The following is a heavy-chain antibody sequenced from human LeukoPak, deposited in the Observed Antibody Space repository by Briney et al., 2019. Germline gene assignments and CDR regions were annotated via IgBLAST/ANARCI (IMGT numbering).Heavy chain of an antibody. CDR2: INPNSGGT. D-gene: IGHD3-22*01. V-gene: IGHV1-2*02. J-gene: IGHJ6*02. CDR3: ARAATYYYDSSGSYGMDV. Sequence: ASVKVSCKASGYTFTGYYMHWVRQAPGQGPEWMGWINPNSGGTNYAQKFQGRVTMTRDTSISTAYMELSRLRSDDTAVYYCARAATYYYDSSGSYGMDVWGQGTTVTVSS. CDR1: GYTFTGYY.